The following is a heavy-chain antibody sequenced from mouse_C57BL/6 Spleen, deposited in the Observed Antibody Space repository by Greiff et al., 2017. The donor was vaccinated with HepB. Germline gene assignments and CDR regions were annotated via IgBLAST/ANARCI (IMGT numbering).Heavy chain of an antibody. CDR1: GYTFTDYY. V-gene: IGHV1-19*01. Sequence: EVQLQQSGPVLVKPGASVKMSCKASGYTFTDYYMNWVKQSHGKSLEWIGVINPYNGGTSYNQKFKGKATLTVDKSSSTAYMELNSLTSEDSAVYYCARRITTVREPFDYWGQSTTLTVSS. J-gene: IGHJ2*01. CDR2: INPYNGGT. CDR3: ARRITTVREPFDY. D-gene: IGHD1-1*01.